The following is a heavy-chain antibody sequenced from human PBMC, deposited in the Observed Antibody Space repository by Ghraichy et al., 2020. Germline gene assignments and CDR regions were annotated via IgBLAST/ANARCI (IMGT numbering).Heavy chain of an antibody. V-gene: IGHV4-59*01. J-gene: IGHJ4*02. CDR3: ARSGQNVGYYGSCGYLPRG. Sequence: SETLSLTCTVSGGSISSYYWSWIRQPPGKGLEWIGYIYYSGSTNYNPSLKSRVTISVDTSKNQFSLKLSSVTAADTAVYYCARSGQNVGYYGSCGYLPRGWGQGTLVTVSS. D-gene: IGHD3-22*01. CDR1: GGSISSYY. CDR2: IYYSGST.